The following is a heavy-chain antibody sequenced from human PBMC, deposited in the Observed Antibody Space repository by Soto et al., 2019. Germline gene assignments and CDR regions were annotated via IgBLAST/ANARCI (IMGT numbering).Heavy chain of an antibody. CDR1: GGSISSYVYS. CDR2: IYHIGDT. J-gene: IGHJ5*02. V-gene: IGHV4-31*03. D-gene: IGHD3-3*01. Sequence: TLSLTCPVSGGSISSYVYSWSWIRQHPVKDLEYIGYIYHIGDTYYTPSLERRVTISVDTSENQFSLHLSSVTAADTAVYYCARETYKSAYPQNWFDPWGQGTLVTVS. CDR3: ARETYKSAYPQNWFDP.